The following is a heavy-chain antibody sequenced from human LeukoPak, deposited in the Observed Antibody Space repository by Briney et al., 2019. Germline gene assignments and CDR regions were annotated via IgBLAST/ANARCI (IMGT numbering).Heavy chain of an antibody. V-gene: IGHV1-69*04. Sequence: ASVKVSCKASGYTFTGYYMHWVRQAPGQGLEWMGRIIPILGIANYAQKFQGRVTITADKSTSTAYMELSSLRSEDTAVYYCARVGYSYGLDCWGQGTLVTVSS. CDR2: IIPILGIA. CDR3: ARVGYSYGLDC. J-gene: IGHJ4*02. D-gene: IGHD5-18*01. CDR1: GYTFTGYY.